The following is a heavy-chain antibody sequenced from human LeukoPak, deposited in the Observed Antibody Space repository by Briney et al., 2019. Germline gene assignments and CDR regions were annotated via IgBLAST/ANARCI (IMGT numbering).Heavy chain of an antibody. CDR2: ISACNGNT. D-gene: IGHD3-22*01. Sequence: GASVKVSCKASGYTFTSYGISWVRQAPGQGLEWMGWISACNGNTKHAQKVQGRVTMTTDTSTSTAYMELRSLRSDDTAVYYCARGSPPRRNYDSSGYYSYYFDYWGQGTLVTVSS. J-gene: IGHJ4*02. V-gene: IGHV1-18*01. CDR1: GYTFTSYG. CDR3: ARGSPPRRNYDSSGYYSYYFDY.